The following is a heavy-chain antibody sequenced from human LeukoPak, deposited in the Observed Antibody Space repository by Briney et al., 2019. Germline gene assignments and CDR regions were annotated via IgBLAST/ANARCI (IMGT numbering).Heavy chain of an antibody. CDR3: AKDLAAAYGGVDY. V-gene: IGHV3-9*01. J-gene: IGHJ4*02. CDR1: GFTFSSYA. D-gene: IGHD6-13*01. CDR2: ISWNSGSI. Sequence: GRSLRLSCAASGFTFSSYAMHWVRQAPGKGLEWVSGISWNSGSIGYADSVKGRFTISRDNAKNSLYLQMNSLRAEDTALYYCAKDLAAAYGGVDYWGQGTLVTVSS.